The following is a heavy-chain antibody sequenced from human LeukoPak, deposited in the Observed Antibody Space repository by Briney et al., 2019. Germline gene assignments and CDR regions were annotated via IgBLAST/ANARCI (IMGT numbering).Heavy chain of an antibody. CDR3: ARGRYFDY. J-gene: IGHJ4*02. Sequence: ASETLSLTCIVSGGSISSYYWSWIRQPAGKGLEWIGRIYNTGSTSYNPSLKSRVTMSVDTSKNQFSLKLNSVTAADTAVYYCARGRYFDYWGQGILVTVSS. CDR2: IYNTGST. CDR1: GGSISSYY. V-gene: IGHV4-4*07.